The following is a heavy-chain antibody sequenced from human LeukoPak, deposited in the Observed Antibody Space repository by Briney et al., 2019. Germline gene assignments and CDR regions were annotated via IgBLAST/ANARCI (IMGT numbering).Heavy chain of an antibody. CDR1: GFTFSDYG. CDR3: VRASRSFDY. Sequence: GGSLRLSCAASGFTFSDYGIDWVRQAPGKGLEWVAVIWSDGSNKYCADSVKGRFTISRDNSKKTLYLQMNSLRVEDTAVYYCVRASRSFDYWGQGTLVTVSS. D-gene: IGHD3-10*01. J-gene: IGHJ4*02. CDR2: IWSDGSNK. V-gene: IGHV3-33*01.